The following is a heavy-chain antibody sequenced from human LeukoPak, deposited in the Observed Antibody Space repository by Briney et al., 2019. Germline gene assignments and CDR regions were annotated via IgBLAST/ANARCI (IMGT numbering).Heavy chain of an antibody. CDR1: GFTFSSYD. D-gene: IGHD3-22*01. V-gene: IGHV3-13*04. J-gene: IGHJ4*02. CDR2: IGTAGST. CDR3: AKDTPMPYVYYYDSSGYYYMFDY. Sequence: GGSLRLSCAASGFTFSSYDMHWVRQATGKGLEWVSAIGTAGSTYYADSVKGRFTISRDNSKNTLYLQMNSLRAEDTAVYYCAKDTPMPYVYYYDSSGYYYMFDYWGQGTLVTVSS.